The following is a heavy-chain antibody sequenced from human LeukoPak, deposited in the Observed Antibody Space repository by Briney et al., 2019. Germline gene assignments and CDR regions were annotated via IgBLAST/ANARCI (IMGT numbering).Heavy chain of an antibody. D-gene: IGHD4/OR15-4a*01. CDR3: AREGLPMVPPSRMDV. CDR2: ISSTGGST. Sequence: GGSLRLSCAASGFTFSSYAMHWVRQAPGKGMEYVSAISSTGGSTYYANSVKGRFTISRDNSKTTLYLQMGSLTAEDMAVYYCAREGLPMVPPSRMDVWGKGTTVTVSS. CDR1: GFTFSSYA. J-gene: IGHJ6*04. V-gene: IGHV3-64*01.